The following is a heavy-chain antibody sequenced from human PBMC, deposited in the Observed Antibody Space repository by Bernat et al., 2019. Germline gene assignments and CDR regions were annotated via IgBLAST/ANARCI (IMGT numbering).Heavy chain of an antibody. CDR3: ASDKSGSYGSRYYYYYYGMDV. CDR2: ISYDGSNK. V-gene: IGHV3-30-3*01. J-gene: IGHJ6*02. CDR1: GFTFSSYA. Sequence: QVQLVESGGGVVQPGRSLRLSCAASGFTFSSYAMHWVRQAPGKGLEWVAVISYDGSNKYYADSVKGRFTISRDNSKNTLYLQMNSLRAEDTAVYYCASDKSGSYGSRYYYYYYGMDVWGQGTTVTVSS. D-gene: IGHD1-26*01.